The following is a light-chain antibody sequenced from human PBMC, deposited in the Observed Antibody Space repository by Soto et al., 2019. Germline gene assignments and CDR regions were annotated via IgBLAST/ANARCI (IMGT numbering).Light chain of an antibody. CDR2: DAS. V-gene: IGKV1-5*01. J-gene: IGKJ4*01. CDR1: QSIGRW. Sequence: DIQMTQSPSTLSASVGDTVTVTCLASQSIGRWLAWYQQKPGKAPKLLIFDASTLENGVPARFSGSRSGPEFTLTISSLQPDDFATYYCQQYNSFPLTFGGGTKVDIK. CDR3: QQYNSFPLT.